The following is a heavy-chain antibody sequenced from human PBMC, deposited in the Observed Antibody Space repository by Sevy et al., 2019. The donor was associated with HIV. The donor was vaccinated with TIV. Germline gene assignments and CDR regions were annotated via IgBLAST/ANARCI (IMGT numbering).Heavy chain of an antibody. CDR1: GFNFSPYA. CDR3: AKEGYYYDSRSYDWFDP. Sequence: GGSLRLSCAASGFNFSPYAMHWVRQAPGKGLERVAVISNDGRNENYADSVKGRFTISRDNSKNTMFLQMNSLRVEDTAVYYCAKEGYYYDSRSYDWFDPWGQGTLVTVSS. V-gene: IGHV3-30*18. J-gene: IGHJ5*02. CDR2: ISNDGRNE. D-gene: IGHD3-22*01.